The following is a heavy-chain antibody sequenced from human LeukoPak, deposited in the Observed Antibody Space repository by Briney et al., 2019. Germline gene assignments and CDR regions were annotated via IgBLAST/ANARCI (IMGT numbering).Heavy chain of an antibody. J-gene: IGHJ4*02. V-gene: IGHV3-23*01. CDR2: FSVSSDTT. CDR3: AKGAATGVAPRGFDC. Sequence: GGSLRLSCAASGFTVSSNYMSWVRQAPGKGLEWVSAFSVSSDTTYYADSVRGRFTISRDDSKYTLYLQMNSLRIEDTAVYYCAKGAATGVAPRGFDCWGRGTLVTV. D-gene: IGHD7-27*01. CDR1: GFTVSSNY.